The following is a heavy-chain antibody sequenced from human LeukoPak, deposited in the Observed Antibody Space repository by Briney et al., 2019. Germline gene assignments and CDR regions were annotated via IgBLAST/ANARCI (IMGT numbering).Heavy chain of an antibody. Sequence: GASVKVSCKASRYTFTGNYMHWVRQAPGQGGEGMGWINPNSGRTKYAKQFQRRVTITREPSPQTAYLELGRLRSHETPVYYCARGGGSSGFEPWGQGTLVTVSS. D-gene: IGHD2-15*01. CDR2: INPNSGRT. CDR1: RYTFTGNY. J-gene: IGHJ5*02. V-gene: IGHV1-2*02. CDR3: ARGGGSSGFEP.